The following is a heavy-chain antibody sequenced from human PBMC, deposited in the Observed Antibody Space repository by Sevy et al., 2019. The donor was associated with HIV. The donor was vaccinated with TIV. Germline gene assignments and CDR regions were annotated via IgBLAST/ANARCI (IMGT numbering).Heavy chain of an antibody. CDR1: GYTFTGYY. Sequence: ASVKVSCKASGYTFTGYYMHWVRQAPGQGLEWMGWINPNSGGTNYAQKFQGRVTMTRDMSISTAYMELSRLRSDDTAVYYCAREYCSSTSCYDDAFDIWGQGTMVTVSS. J-gene: IGHJ3*02. V-gene: IGHV1-2*02. CDR3: AREYCSSTSCYDDAFDI. CDR2: INPNSGGT. D-gene: IGHD2-2*01.